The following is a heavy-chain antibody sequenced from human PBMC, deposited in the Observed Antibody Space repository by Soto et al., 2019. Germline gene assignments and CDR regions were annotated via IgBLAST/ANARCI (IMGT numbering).Heavy chain of an antibody. CDR1: GFTFSNAW. D-gene: IGHD1-26*01. CDR3: TRNGGSYPFVGYYYGMDA. Sequence: PGGSLRLSCAASGFTFSNAWMSWVRQAPGKGLEWVGRIKSKTDGGTTDYAAPVKGRFTISRDDSKNTLYLQMNSLKTEDTAVYYCTRNGGSYPFVGYYYGMDAWGQGTTVTVSS. CDR2: IKSKTDGGTT. V-gene: IGHV3-15*01. J-gene: IGHJ6*02.